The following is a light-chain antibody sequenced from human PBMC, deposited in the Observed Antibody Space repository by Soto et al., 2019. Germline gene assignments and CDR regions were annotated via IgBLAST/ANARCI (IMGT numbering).Light chain of an antibody. CDR1: SSDVGGYNY. V-gene: IGLV2-14*03. CDR3: SSYRSFSTLGV. J-gene: IGLJ2*01. CDR2: DVS. Sequence: QSALTQPASVSGSPGQSITSSCTGTSSDVGGYNYVSWYQQHPGKAPKLMIYDVSNRPSGVSNRFSGSKSGNTASLTISGLQAEDEADYYCSSYRSFSTLGVFGGGTKLTVL.